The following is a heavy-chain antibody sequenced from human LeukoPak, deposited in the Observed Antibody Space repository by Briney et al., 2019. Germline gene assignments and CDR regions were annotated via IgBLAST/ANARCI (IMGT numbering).Heavy chain of an antibody. CDR3: AKASWVSSADAVL. CDR2: LRDDGET. V-gene: IGHV3-23*01. CDR1: GFIFRDYA. D-gene: IGHD3-16*01. J-gene: IGHJ4*02. Sequence: GGSLRLSCVASGFIFRDYAMSWVRQTPAGGLEWVSSLRDDGETFYTDSVKGRFTLSRDHSRNTVYLQLSNLRVEDTAVYYCAKASWVSSADAVLWGQGTLVTVS.